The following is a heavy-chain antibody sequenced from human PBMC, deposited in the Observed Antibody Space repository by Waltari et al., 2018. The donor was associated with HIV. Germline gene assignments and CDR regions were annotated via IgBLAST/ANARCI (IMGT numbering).Heavy chain of an antibody. V-gene: IGHV5-51*01. Sequence: EVQLVQSGAEEQKPGESLKISCKGSGYSFTSYWSGWVRQTPGKGLEGMRIIYPGDSCTRYSPSVQGQVAISADKSISTAYLQWGGLKASETAMYYCARCGSDCYSYYFDYWGQGTLVTVSS. D-gene: IGHD2-21*02. CDR2: IYPGDSCT. CDR3: ARCGSDCYSYYFDY. J-gene: IGHJ4*02. CDR1: GYSFTSYW.